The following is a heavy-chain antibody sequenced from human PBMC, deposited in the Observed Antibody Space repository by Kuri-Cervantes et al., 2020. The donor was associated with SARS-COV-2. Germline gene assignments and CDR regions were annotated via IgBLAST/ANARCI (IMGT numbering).Heavy chain of an antibody. J-gene: IGHJ6*02. Sequence: GESLKISCAASGFTFSSYAMHWVRQAPGKGLDWVAVISYDGSNKYYADSVKGRFTISRDNSKNTLYLQMNSLRAEDTAVYYCAREPSGDGDYYYYYGMDVWGQGTTVTVSS. D-gene: IGHD3-10*01. CDR1: GFTFSSYA. CDR3: AREPSGDGDYYYYYGMDV. V-gene: IGHV3-30-3*01. CDR2: ISYDGSNK.